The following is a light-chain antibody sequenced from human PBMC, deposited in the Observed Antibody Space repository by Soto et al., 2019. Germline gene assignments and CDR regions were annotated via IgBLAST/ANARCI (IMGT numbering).Light chain of an antibody. CDR2: HTS. CDR3: FLTXSGAKV. CDR1: TGAVTSGHY. V-gene: IGLV7-46*01. J-gene: IGLJ3*02. Sequence: QAVVTQEPSLTVSPGGTVTLTCGSSTGAVTSGHYPFWFQQKPGQVPKTLIYHTSNKHSWTPARFSGSLLGGKAALTLSGAQXXDXXXYYCFLTXSGAKVFGGGTKLTVL.